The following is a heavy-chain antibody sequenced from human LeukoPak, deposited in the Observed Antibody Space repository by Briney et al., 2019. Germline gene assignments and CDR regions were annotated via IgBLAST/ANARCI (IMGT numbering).Heavy chain of an antibody. CDR2: IYYSGST. CDR1: GGSISSYY. D-gene: IGHD3-9*01. V-gene: IGHV4-59*01. Sequence: QPSETLSLTCTVSGGSISSYYWSWIRQPPGKGLEWIGYIYYSGSTNYNPSLKSRVTISVDTSKNQFSLKLSSVTAADTAVYYCARVGYYDILTGYTHAFDIWGQGTMVTVSS. J-gene: IGHJ3*02. CDR3: ARVGYYDILTGYTHAFDI.